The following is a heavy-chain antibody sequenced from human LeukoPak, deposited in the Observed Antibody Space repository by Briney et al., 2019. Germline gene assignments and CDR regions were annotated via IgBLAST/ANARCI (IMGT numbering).Heavy chain of an antibody. Sequence: GSLRLSCAASGFTFSDYYMSWIRQAPGKGLEWVSYISSSGSTIYYADSVKGRFTISRDNAKNSLYLQMNSLRAEDTAVYYCGADYDYVWGSYPCDYWGQGTLVTVSS. D-gene: IGHD3-16*02. CDR1: GFTFSDYY. J-gene: IGHJ4*02. CDR2: ISSSGSTI. CDR3: GADYDYVWGSYPCDY. V-gene: IGHV3-11*01.